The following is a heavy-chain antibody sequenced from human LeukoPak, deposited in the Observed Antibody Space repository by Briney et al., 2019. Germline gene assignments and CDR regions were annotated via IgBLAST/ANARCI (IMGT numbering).Heavy chain of an antibody. CDR3: SKDLVGSYNDY. Sequence: SVTVSFKAWGYTFTTYDMHWLRQAPGQGLEWVGVINPSGGTTTYAQKLQGRVTMTRDTSTSTVYMELSSQRIEDTAVYYCSKDLVGSYNDYLGQRTLVTVSS. V-gene: IGHV1-46*04. J-gene: IGHJ4*02. D-gene: IGHD1-26*01. CDR2: INPSGGTT. CDR1: GYTFTTYD.